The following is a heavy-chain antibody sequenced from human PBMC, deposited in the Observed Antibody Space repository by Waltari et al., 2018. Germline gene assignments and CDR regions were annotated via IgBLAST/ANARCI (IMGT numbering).Heavy chain of an antibody. V-gene: IGHV3-9*01. CDR2: INWNSGSI. D-gene: IGHD3-22*01. CDR3: AKKNDEVFDRNGLVYDAFDM. Sequence: EVQLVESGGGLVQPGRSLRLSCVGSGFPVDDYAMPWVRHAPGKGLEWVSGINWNSGSIGYGDSVKGRFIISRDNARNSVYLEMNGLTSEDTALYYCAKKNDEVFDRNGLVYDAFDMWGQGTVVTVSS. J-gene: IGHJ3*02. CDR1: GFPVDDYA.